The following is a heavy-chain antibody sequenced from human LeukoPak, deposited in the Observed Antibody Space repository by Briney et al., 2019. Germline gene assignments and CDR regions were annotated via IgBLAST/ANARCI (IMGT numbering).Heavy chain of an antibody. CDR1: GFTFSSYA. CDR2: ISGGGANT. CDR3: AKGPAKGSPYYFDY. D-gene: IGHD4/OR15-4a*01. V-gene: IGHV3-23*01. Sequence: GGSLRLSCAASGFTFSSYAMSWVRQAPGKGLEWVSGISGGGANTYYADSVKGRFTISRDNSKNTLYLQMNSLRAEDTAVYYYAKGPAKGSPYYFDYWGQGTLVTVSS. J-gene: IGHJ4*02.